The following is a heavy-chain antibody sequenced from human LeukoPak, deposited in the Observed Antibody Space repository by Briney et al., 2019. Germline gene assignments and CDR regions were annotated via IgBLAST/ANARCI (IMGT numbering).Heavy chain of an antibody. CDR2: INPNSGGT. Sequence: ASVKVSCKASGYTFTGYYMHWVRQAPGQGLEWMGWINPNSGGTNYAQKFQGRVTMTRDTSISTAYMELSSLRSEDTAVYYCARGPGGDYAPFDYWGQGTLVTVS. V-gene: IGHV1-2*02. CDR1: GYTFTGYY. CDR3: ARGPGGDYAPFDY. J-gene: IGHJ4*02. D-gene: IGHD4-17*01.